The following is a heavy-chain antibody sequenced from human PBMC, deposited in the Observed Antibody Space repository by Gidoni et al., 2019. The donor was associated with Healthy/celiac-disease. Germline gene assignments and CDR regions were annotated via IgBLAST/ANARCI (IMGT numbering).Heavy chain of an antibody. CDR2: IRYDGSNK. V-gene: IGHV3-30*02. D-gene: IGHD3-22*01. J-gene: IGHJ4*02. Sequence: QVQLVESGGGVVQPGGSLRLSCAAYVLTFISYGMHWVRQAPGKGLELVAFIRYDGSNKYYADSVKGRFTISRDNSKNTLYLQMNSLRAEDTAVYYCAKDRREYYYDSSGYSDYWGQGTLVTVSS. CDR1: VLTFISYG. CDR3: AKDRREYYYDSSGYSDY.